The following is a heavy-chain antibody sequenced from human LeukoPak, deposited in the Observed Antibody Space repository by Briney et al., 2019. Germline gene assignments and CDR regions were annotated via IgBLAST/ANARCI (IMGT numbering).Heavy chain of an antibody. Sequence: ASVKVSCKASGYTFTGYYMHWVRQAPGQGLEWMGWINPNSGGTNYAQKFQGRVTMTRDTSTSTVYMELSSLRSEDTAVYYCAREGLYSSGWDDAFDIWGQGTMVTVSS. CDR2: INPNSGGT. D-gene: IGHD6-19*01. CDR1: GYTFTGYY. J-gene: IGHJ3*02. V-gene: IGHV1-2*02. CDR3: AREGLYSSGWDDAFDI.